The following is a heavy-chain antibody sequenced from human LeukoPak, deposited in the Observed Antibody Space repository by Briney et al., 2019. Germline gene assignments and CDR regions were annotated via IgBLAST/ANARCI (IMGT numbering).Heavy chain of an antibody. V-gene: IGHV1-69*13. Sequence: ASVKVSCKASGGTFSSYAISWVRQAPGQGLEWMGGIIPIFGTANYAQRFQGRVTITADESTSTAYMELSSLRSEDTAVYYCARRVLRRGYSGYGGLDYWGQGTLVTVSS. CDR3: ARRVLRRGYSGYGGLDY. CDR2: IIPIFGTA. D-gene: IGHD5-12*01. J-gene: IGHJ4*02. CDR1: GGTFSSYA.